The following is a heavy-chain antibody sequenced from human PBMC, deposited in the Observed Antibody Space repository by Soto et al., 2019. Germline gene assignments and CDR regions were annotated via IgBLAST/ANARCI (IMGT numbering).Heavy chain of an antibody. J-gene: IGHJ4*01. V-gene: IGHV3-15*01. D-gene: IGHD1-1*01. Sequence: EVQLVESGGGLVKPGGSLRLSCAGSGFTFSNAWMSWVRRAPGKGLEWVGRIKSDAYGGAIDYAAPVKGRFTISRDESKHTLFLQRDNLTAEDTAVYSCTTTKSRLEHSTNDFWGRGTPVIVSS. CDR1: GFTFSNAW. CDR3: TTTKSRLEHSTNDF. CDR2: IKSDAYGGAI.